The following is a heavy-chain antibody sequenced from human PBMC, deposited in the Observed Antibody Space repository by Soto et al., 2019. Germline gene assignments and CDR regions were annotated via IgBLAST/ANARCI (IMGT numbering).Heavy chain of an antibody. V-gene: IGHV4-34*01. Sequence: QVQLQQWGAGLLKPSETLSLTCAVYGGSFSGYYWSWIRQPPGKGLEWIGEINHSGSTNYNPSLKSRVTISVDTSKNQFSLKLISVTAADTDVYYCARGRPMITFGGVIVHAFDIWGQGTMVTVSS. CDR3: ARGRPMITFGGVIVHAFDI. CDR2: INHSGST. J-gene: IGHJ3*02. CDR1: GGSFSGYY. D-gene: IGHD3-16*02.